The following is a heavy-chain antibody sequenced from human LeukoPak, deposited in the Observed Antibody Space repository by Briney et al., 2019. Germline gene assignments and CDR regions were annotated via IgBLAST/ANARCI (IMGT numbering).Heavy chain of an antibody. J-gene: IGHJ4*02. CDR1: GFTVSGDY. V-gene: IGHV3-53*01. CDR2: IYGAGST. CDR3: ARAIQFGGYFDY. Sequence: GGSLRLSCAASGFTVSGDYMSWDRQAPGKGLEWVSVIYGAGSTYYADSVKGRFTISRDNSKNTLYLQMNSLRVEDTAVYYCARAIQFGGYFDYWGQGTLVTVSP. D-gene: IGHD2-15*01.